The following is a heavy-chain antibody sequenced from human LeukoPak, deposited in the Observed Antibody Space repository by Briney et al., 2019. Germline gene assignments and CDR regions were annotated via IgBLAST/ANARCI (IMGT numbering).Heavy chain of an antibody. CDR2: INHSGST. J-gene: IGHJ6*02. V-gene: IGHV4-34*01. D-gene: IGHD3-22*01. CDR1: GRSFSGYY. Sequence: SETLSLTCAVYGRSFSGYYWSWIRQPPGKGLEWIGEINHSGSTNYNPSLKSRVTISVDTSKNQFSLKLSSVTAADTAVYYCARAVDYYDSSGYLRFYYYYYGMDVWGQGTTVTVSS. CDR3: ARAVDYYDSSGYLRFYYYYYGMDV.